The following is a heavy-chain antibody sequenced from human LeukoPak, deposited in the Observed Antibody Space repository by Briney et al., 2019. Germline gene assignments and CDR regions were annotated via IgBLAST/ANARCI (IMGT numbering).Heavy chain of an antibody. CDR2: IYPGDSDT. CDR3: ARPYCSGGSCPDYSQH. V-gene: IGHV5-51*01. CDR1: GYSFTSYW. Sequence: GESLKISCKGSGYSFTSYWIGWVRQMPGKDLEWMGIIYPGDSDTRYSPSFQGQVTISADKSISTAYLQWSSLQASDTAMYYCARPYCSGGSCPDYSQHWGQGTLVTVSS. D-gene: IGHD2-15*01. J-gene: IGHJ1*01.